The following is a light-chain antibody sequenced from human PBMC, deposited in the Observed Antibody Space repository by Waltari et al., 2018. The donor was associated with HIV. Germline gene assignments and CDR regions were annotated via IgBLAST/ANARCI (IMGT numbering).Light chain of an antibody. Sequence: SYVLTQPPSVSVAPGQTARITWGGNNIGSKSVHWYQHKPGQAPVLVVYDDSDRPSGIPERFSGPNSRNPATLTISRVEAWDEADYYCQVWDSSSDHVVFGGGTKLTVL. V-gene: IGLV3-21*02. CDR1: NIGSKS. CDR2: DDS. CDR3: QVWDSSSDHVV. J-gene: IGLJ2*01.